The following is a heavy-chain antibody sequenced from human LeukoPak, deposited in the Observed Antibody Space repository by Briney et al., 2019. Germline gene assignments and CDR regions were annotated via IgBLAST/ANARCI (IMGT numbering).Heavy chain of an antibody. CDR2: ISGSGGST. CDR1: GFTFSSYA. Sequence: PGGSLRLSCAASGFTFSSYAMSWVRQAPGKGLEWVSAISGSGGSTYYADSVKGRFTISRDNSKNTLYLQMNSLRAEDTAVYYCSRDFVGADDYWGQGTLVTVSS. J-gene: IGHJ4*02. D-gene: IGHD1-26*01. CDR3: SRDFVGADDY. V-gene: IGHV3-23*01.